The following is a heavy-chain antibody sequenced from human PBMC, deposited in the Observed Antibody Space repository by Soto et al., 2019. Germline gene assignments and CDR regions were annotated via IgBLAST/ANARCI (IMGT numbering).Heavy chain of an antibody. D-gene: IGHD1-1*01. J-gene: IGHJ4*02. CDR2: VFHSGSA. V-gene: IGHV4-4*02. CDR1: GGSLTTPVW. Sequence: QLQLHESGPGLVKPSGTLSLTCGLSGGSLTTPVWWTWVRLRPGKGLEWIGEVFHSGSANYNPSLQSRVTISVDKSTNQFSRRLSSVTAADTAVYYCARKAWTRLDYWGQGALVTVSS. CDR3: ARKAWTRLDY.